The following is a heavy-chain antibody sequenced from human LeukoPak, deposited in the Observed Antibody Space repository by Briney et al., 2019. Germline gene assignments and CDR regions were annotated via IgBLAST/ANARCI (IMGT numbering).Heavy chain of an antibody. CDR1: GGSISIYY. J-gene: IGHJ6*03. Sequence: PSETLSLTCTVSGGSISIYYWNWIRQPAGKGLEWIRRIFTSGITNYDPSLKSRVTMSVDTSKSQFSLNLSSVTAADTAVYYCARESSGNYYNPLGYMDVWGKGTTVTVSS. V-gene: IGHV4-4*07. CDR3: ARESSGNYYNPLGYMDV. CDR2: IFTSGIT. D-gene: IGHD3-10*01.